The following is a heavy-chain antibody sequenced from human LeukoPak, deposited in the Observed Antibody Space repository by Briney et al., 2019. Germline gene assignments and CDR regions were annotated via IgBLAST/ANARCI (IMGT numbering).Heavy chain of an antibody. CDR3: ARDQGVPAAMRACWFDP. CDR2: IIPIFGTA. Sequence: SVKVFCKASGGTFSSYAISWVRQAPGQGLEWMGGIIPIFGTANYAQKFQGRVTITADKSTSTAYMELSSLRSEDTAVYYCARDQGVPAAMRACWFDPWGQGTLVTVSS. D-gene: IGHD2-2*01. V-gene: IGHV1-69*06. CDR1: GGTFSSYA. J-gene: IGHJ5*02.